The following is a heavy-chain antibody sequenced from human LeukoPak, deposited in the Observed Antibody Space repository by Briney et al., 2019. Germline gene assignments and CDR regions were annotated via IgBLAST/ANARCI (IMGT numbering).Heavy chain of an antibody. D-gene: IGHD1-26*01. CDR3: AHSFVAGATIYYFDY. Sequence: SGPTLVNPTQTLTLTCSFSGFSLSTSGVAVGWIRQPTGEALQWLALIYWDDDKRYSPSLKNRLTITKDTSKNQVVLTMTNMDPVDTATYYCAHSFVAGATIYYFDYWGQGTLVTVSS. CDR2: IYWDDDK. J-gene: IGHJ4*02. V-gene: IGHV2-5*02. CDR1: GFSLSTSGVA.